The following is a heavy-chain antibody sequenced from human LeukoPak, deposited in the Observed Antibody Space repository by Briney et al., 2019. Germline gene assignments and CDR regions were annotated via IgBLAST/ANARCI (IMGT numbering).Heavy chain of an antibody. Sequence: GGSLRLSCAASGFTFSSYSMNWVRQAPGKGLEWVSSISSSSGYIYYADSVKGRFTISRDNAKNSLYLQMNSLRAEDTAVYYCARDQSKGSSCSDYWGQGTLVTVSS. CDR2: ISSSSGYI. V-gene: IGHV3-21*01. CDR1: GFTFSSYS. CDR3: ARDQSKGSSCSDY. J-gene: IGHJ4*02. D-gene: IGHD6-13*01.